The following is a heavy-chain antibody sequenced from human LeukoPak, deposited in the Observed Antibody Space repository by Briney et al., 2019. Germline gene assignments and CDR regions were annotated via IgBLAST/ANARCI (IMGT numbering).Heavy chain of an antibody. CDR2: VYYSGVT. J-gene: IGHJ4*02. D-gene: IGHD3-22*01. V-gene: IGHV4-59*08. CDR1: GGSTGSDY. CDR3: ARHRDYYDSSGCYHQ. Sequence: SETLSLTCSVSGGSTGSDYWSWIRQPPGKGLEWIAYVYYSGVTSYNPSLKSRVAISIDTSKNQFSLNLTSVTAADTAVYYCARHRDYYDSSGCYHQWGQGTLVTVSS.